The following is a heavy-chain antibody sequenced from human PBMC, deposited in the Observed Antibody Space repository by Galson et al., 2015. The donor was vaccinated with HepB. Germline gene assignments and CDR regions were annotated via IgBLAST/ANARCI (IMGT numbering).Heavy chain of an antibody. Sequence: SVKVSCKASGYTFTSYALNWVRQAPGQGLEWMGWINTNTGNPGYAQGFTGRFVFSLDTSGSTAHLQISSLKAEDTAVYYCASTSTVADGLGMDVWGQGTAVTVSS. J-gene: IGHJ6*02. CDR3: ASTSTVADGLGMDV. CDR1: GYTFTSYA. CDR2: INTNTGNP. V-gene: IGHV7-4-1*02. D-gene: IGHD4-11*01.